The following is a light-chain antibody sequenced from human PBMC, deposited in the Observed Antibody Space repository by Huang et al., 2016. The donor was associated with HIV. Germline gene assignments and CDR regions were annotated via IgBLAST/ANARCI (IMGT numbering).Light chain of an antibody. CDR1: QSISSW. J-gene: IGKJ1*01. V-gene: IGKV1-5*01. CDR3: QQYNSYRT. Sequence: DIQMTQSTSTLSASVGDRVTITCRGSQSISSWLAWYQQKHRKAPKLLVYDASSLESWVPSRFSGSGSGTEFTLTISSLQPDNFATYYCQQYNSYRTFGQGTKVEIK. CDR2: DAS.